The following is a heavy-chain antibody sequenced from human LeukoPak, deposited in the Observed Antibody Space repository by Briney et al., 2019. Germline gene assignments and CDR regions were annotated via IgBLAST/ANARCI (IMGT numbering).Heavy chain of an antibody. CDR1: GFTFSSYS. D-gene: IGHD2-2*01. CDR3: ARVVRGSTILDAFDI. Sequence: PGGSLRLSCAASGFTFSSYSMNWVRQAPGKGLEWVSSISSSSSYIYYADSVKGRFTISRDNAKNSLYLQMNSLRAEDAAVYYCARVVRGSTILDAFDIWGQGTMVTVSS. CDR2: ISSSSSYI. J-gene: IGHJ3*02. V-gene: IGHV3-21*01.